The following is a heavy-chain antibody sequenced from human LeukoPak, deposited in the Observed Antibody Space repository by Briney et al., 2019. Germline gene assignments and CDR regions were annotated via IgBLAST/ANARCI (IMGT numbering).Heavy chain of an antibody. V-gene: IGHV4-34*01. J-gene: IGHJ4*02. CDR1: GGSFTDYF. Sequence: SETLSLTCAVYGGSFTDYFLSWIRQPPGKGLEWLAEINHSGSTNYNPSLKSRVTISMDSSKNQFSLKLSSVTATDTAVYYCARVVGATWGQGTLVTVSS. D-gene: IGHD1-26*01. CDR2: INHSGST. CDR3: ARVVGAT.